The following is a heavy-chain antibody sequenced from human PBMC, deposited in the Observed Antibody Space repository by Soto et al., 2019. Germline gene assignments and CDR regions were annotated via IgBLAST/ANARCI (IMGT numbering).Heavy chain of an antibody. D-gene: IGHD3-10*01. CDR2: ISYDGSNK. V-gene: IGHV3-30*18. CDR3: AKDLGKYYGSGSYHGPQRYYYYGMDV. CDR1: GFTFSSYG. J-gene: IGHJ6*02. Sequence: QPGGSLRLSCAASGFTFSSYGMHWVRQAPGKGLEWVAVISYDGSNKYYADSVKGRFTISRDNSKNTLYLQMNSLRAEDTAVYYCAKDLGKYYGSGSYHGPQRYYYYGMDVWGQGTTVTVSS.